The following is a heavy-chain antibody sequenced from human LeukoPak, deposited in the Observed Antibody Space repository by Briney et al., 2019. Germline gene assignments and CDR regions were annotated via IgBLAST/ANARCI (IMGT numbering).Heavy chain of an antibody. Sequence: PSETLSLTCSVSGDSITTNNYYWGWIRQPPGKGLEWIGNIHYSGSTYYSPSLKNRVTISVDTSKNQFSLRLKSVTAADTAVYYCWRPHCSHSVCSSSRVDFWGQGTLVTVSS. CDR3: WRPHCSHSVCSSSRVDF. CDR2: IHYSGST. V-gene: IGHV4-39*01. D-gene: IGHD2-15*01. J-gene: IGHJ4*02. CDR1: GDSITTNNYY.